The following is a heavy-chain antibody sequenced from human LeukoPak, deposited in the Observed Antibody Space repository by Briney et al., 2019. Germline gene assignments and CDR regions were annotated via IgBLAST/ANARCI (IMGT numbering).Heavy chain of an antibody. Sequence: PGGSLRLSCAASGFTVSSNSMTWVRQAPGKGLEWVSVIYSGGNTYYADSVEGRFTISRDSSKNTLYLQMNSLRAEDTAVYYCARDHYYYMDVWGKGTTVTVSS. CDR1: GFTVSSNS. V-gene: IGHV3-53*01. CDR2: IYSGGNT. J-gene: IGHJ6*03. CDR3: ARDHYYYMDV.